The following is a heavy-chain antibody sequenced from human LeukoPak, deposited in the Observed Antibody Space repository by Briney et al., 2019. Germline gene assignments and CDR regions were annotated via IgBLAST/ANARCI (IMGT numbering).Heavy chain of an antibody. D-gene: IGHD6-13*01. CDR2: ISWNSGSI. Sequence: GWSLRLSCASAGFTFDDYAMHWVRQAPGKGLELVSGISWNSGSIGYADSVKGRFTISRDNAKNSLYLQMNSLRAEDTALYYCAKDGSSSWPGDFDYWGQGTLVTVSS. CDR3: AKDGSSSWPGDFDY. CDR1: GFTFDDYA. V-gene: IGHV3-9*01. J-gene: IGHJ4*02.